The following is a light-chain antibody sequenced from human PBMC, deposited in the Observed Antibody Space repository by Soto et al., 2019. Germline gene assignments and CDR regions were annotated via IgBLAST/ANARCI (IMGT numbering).Light chain of an antibody. CDR1: SSDVGGYNY. J-gene: IGLJ2*01. Sequence: QSALTQPPSASGSPGQSVTISCTGTSSDVGGYNYVSWYQQHPGKAPKLMIYEVSKRPSGVPDRFSGSKSGNTASLTVSGLQAEDEADYYCSSYAGSNNLGFGGATKLSVL. V-gene: IGLV2-8*01. CDR2: EVS. CDR3: SSYAGSNNLG.